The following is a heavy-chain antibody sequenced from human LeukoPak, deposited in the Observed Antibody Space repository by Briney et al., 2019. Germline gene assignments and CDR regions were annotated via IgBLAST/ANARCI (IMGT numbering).Heavy chain of an antibody. CDR1: GYSFTSYW. J-gene: IGHJ4*02. Sequence: GESLKISCKGSGYSFTSYWIGWVRQMPGKGLEWMGIIYPGDSDTRYSPSFQGQVTISADKSISTAYLQWSSLKASDTAMYYCARTPNLHGDYGRFDYWGQGTLVTVSS. V-gene: IGHV5-51*01. CDR2: IYPGDSDT. D-gene: IGHD4-17*01. CDR3: ARTPNLHGDYGRFDY.